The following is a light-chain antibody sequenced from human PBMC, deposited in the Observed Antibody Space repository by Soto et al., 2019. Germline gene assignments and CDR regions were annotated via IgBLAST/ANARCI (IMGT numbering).Light chain of an antibody. J-gene: IGKJ2*01. CDR3: QHYENWPLYT. Sequence: EIVVTQSPATLSVSPGERAALCCRARQDVGSKLAWYQQKPGQAPRLLIYGASTRATGIPARCSGSGSGTEFTLTISRLQSEDFAVYFCQHYENWPLYTFGQGTKVDI. CDR2: GAS. CDR1: QDVGSK. V-gene: IGKV3-15*01.